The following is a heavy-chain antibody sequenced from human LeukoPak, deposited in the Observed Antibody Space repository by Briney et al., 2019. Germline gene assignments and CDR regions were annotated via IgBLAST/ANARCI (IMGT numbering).Heavy chain of an antibody. CDR2: INHSGST. D-gene: IGHD2-2*01. J-gene: IGHJ4*02. Sequence: SETLSLTCAVYGGSFSGYYWSWIRQPPGKGLEWIGEINHSGSTNYNPSLKSRVTISLDTSKNQFSLKLSSVTAADTAVSYCARTGRARGIVPADETDYWGKGTLVTVSS. CDR1: GGSFSGYY. V-gene: IGHV4-34*01. CDR3: ARTGRARGIVPADETDY.